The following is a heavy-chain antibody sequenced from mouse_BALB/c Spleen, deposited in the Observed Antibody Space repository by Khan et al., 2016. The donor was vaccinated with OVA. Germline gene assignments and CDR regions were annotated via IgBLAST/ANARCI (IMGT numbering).Heavy chain of an antibody. J-gene: IGHJ2*01. D-gene: IGHD1-1*01. CDR2: ISYSGRT. Sequence: VQLKESGPGLVKPSQSLSLTCTVTGYSITSDYAWNWIRQFPGNKLEWMGYISYSGRTSYNPSLKSRISITRDTSKNQFLLQLNSATTADTATYYSARAVTITTVVTTDFDYWGQGTTLTVSS. CDR1: GYSITSDYA. V-gene: IGHV3-2*02. CDR3: ARAVTITTVVTTDFDY.